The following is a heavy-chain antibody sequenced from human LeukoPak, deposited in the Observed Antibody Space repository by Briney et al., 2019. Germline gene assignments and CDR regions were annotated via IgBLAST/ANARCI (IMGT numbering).Heavy chain of an antibody. D-gene: IGHD2-2*01. CDR3: AKLDADIVVVPAASDP. V-gene: IGHV3-23*01. CDR1: GFTFSSYA. Sequence: GGSLRLSCAASGFTFSSYAMSWVRQAPGNGLEWVSAISGSGGSTYYADSVKGRFTISRDNSKNTPYLQMNSLRAEDTAVYYCAKLDADIVVVPAASDPWGQGTLVTVSS. CDR2: ISGSGGST. J-gene: IGHJ5*02.